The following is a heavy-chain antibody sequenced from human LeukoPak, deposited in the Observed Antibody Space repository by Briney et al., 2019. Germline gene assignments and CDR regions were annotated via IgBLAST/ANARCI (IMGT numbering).Heavy chain of an antibody. D-gene: IGHD1-26*01. V-gene: IGHV3-23*01. Sequence: GGSLRLFCAASGFTFSSYAMSSVPQAPGKGLEWVSAISGSGGSTYYADSVKGRFTISRDNSKNTLYLQMNSLRAEDTAVYYCANGGCGSYYPGSWGQGTLVTVSS. CDR3: ANGGCGSYYPGS. CDR1: GFTFSSYA. J-gene: IGHJ5*02. CDR2: ISGSGGST.